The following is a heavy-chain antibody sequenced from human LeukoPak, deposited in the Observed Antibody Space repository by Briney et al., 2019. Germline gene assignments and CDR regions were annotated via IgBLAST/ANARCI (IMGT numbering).Heavy chain of an antibody. D-gene: IGHD3-10*01. V-gene: IGHV4-59*01. Sequence: SETLSLTCTVSGGSISSYYWSWIRQPPGKGLEWIGYIYYSGSTSYNPSLKSRVTISVDTSKNQFSLKLSSVTAADTAVYYCARDHQRGYAFDIWGQGTMVTVSS. CDR1: GGSISSYY. J-gene: IGHJ3*02. CDR2: IYYSGST. CDR3: ARDHQRGYAFDI.